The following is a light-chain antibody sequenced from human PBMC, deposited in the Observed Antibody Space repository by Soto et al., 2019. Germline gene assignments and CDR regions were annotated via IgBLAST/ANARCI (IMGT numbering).Light chain of an antibody. J-gene: IGKJ1*01. V-gene: IGKV3-15*01. CDR3: QQYGTSPRT. CDR1: QSVSSN. Sequence: EIVMTQSPATLSVYPGERATLSCRASQSVSSNLAWYQQKPGQAPRLLIYGASTRATGIPDRFSGSGSQTDFTLTISRLEPEDFAVYYCQQYGTSPRTFGQGTKVDIK. CDR2: GAS.